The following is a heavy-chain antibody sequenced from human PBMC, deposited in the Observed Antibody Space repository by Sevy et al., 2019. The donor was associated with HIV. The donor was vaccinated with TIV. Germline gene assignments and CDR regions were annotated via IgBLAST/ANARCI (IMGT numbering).Heavy chain of an antibody. CDR3: TRDRYTLVRGIIMTWFDP. CDR2: THSNGNT. J-gene: IGHJ5*02. Sequence: SQTLSLTCTVSGGSISGYYWSWIRQSPGKGLEWIAYTHSNGNTNYYPSLKSRVTISIDTSKNQFSLKLSSVTAADTAVYYCTRDRYTLVRGIIMTWFDPWGQGTLVTVSS. V-gene: IGHV4-59*01. D-gene: IGHD3-10*01. CDR1: GGSISGYY.